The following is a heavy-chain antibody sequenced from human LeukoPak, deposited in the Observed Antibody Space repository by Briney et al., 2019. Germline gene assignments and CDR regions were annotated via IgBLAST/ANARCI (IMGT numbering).Heavy chain of an antibody. D-gene: IGHD2-8*01. CDR3: ARETYCTNGVCLNINRYFDY. J-gene: IGHJ4*02. CDR1: GFIVSSNY. CDR2: IYSGGNT. V-gene: IGHV3-66*01. Sequence: GGSLRLSCAASGFIVSSNYMSWVRQAPGKGLEWVSVIYSGGNTYYADSVKGRFIISRDNSKNTVYLQMNSLRVEDTAMYYCARETYCTNGVCLNINRYFDYWGQGALVTVSS.